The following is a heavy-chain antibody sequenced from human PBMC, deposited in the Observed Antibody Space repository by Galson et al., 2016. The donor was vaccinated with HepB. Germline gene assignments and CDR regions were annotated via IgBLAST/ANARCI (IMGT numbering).Heavy chain of an antibody. CDR2: AFYSGIA. CDR3: ARGEGYNLY. V-gene: IGHV4-59*08. CDR1: GVSISSYY. D-gene: IGHD5-24*01. J-gene: IGHJ4*02. Sequence: ETLSLTSTVPGVSISSYYWSWFRQPPEKGLEWIGYAFYSGIANYNPSLKSRVTISIDTSKNQFSLKLSSVTAADTAVYYCARGEGYNLYWGQGTLVTVSS.